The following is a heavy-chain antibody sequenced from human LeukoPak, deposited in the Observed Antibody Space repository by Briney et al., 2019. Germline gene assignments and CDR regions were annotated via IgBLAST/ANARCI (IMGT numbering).Heavy chain of an antibody. CDR3: ARARGYSYASDY. Sequence: SETLSLACSVSGGSIRSYYWSWIRQPPGKGLEWIGSVFYSGTTYYNPSLKSRVTISLDMSKNQFSLKLSSVTAADTAVYYCARARGYSYASDYWGQGTLVTVSS. CDR2: VFYSGTT. D-gene: IGHD5-18*01. CDR1: GGSIRSYY. V-gene: IGHV4-59*12. J-gene: IGHJ4*02.